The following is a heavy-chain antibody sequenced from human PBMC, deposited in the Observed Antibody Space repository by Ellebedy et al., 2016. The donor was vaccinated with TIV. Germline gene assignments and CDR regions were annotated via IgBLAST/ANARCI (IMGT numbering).Heavy chain of an antibody. D-gene: IGHD3-10*01. CDR2: VNPNDGTT. Sequence: AASVKVSCKAAGYTFTSYDINWVRQATGQGLEWLGWVNPNDGTTGNAQQFLGRITMTRDTSIDTAYLELSRLTSQDTAVYYCARFRSGTPLGLFDIWGHGTLVTVSS. CDR1: GYTFTSYD. CDR3: ARFRSGTPLGLFDI. V-gene: IGHV1-8*01. J-gene: IGHJ4*01.